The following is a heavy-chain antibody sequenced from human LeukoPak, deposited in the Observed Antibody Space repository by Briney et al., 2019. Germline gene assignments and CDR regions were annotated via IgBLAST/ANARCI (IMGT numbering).Heavy chain of an antibody. Sequence: ASVKVSCKASGYTFTGYYMHWVRQAPGQGLEWMGRINPNSGGTNYAQKFQGRVTMTRDTSISTAYMELSRLRSDDTAVYYCARALTYSPKAFDIWGQGTMVTVSS. CDR3: ARALTYSPKAFDI. D-gene: IGHD2-21*01. CDR1: GYTFTGYY. CDR2: INPNSGGT. V-gene: IGHV1-2*06. J-gene: IGHJ3*02.